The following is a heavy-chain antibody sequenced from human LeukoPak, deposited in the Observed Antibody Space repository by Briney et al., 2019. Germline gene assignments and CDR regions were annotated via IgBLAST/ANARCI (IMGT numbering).Heavy chain of an antibody. J-gene: IGHJ6*02. Sequence: GASVKVSCKASGYTFTGYYMHWVRQAPGQGLEWMGWINPNSGGTNYAQKFQGRVTMTRDKPISTAYMELSRLRSDDTAVYYCARAEGVNDFWSGYSTNGMDVWGQGTTVTVSS. CDR2: INPNSGGT. CDR1: GYTFTGYY. CDR3: ARAEGVNDFWSGYSTNGMDV. V-gene: IGHV1-2*02. D-gene: IGHD3-3*01.